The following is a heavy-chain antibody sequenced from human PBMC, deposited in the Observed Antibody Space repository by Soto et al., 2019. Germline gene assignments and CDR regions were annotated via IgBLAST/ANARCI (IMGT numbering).Heavy chain of an antibody. CDR1: GFTFSSVW. CDR3: VREGGYYRFDA. Sequence: GGSLRLSCAASGFTFSSVWMGWVRQAPGKGLEWVAIIKTDGSEKTSVDSVKGRFTISRDNAKNSLYLQMNSLRAEDTAVYYCVREGGYYRFDAWGQGTLVTVAS. V-gene: IGHV3-7*01. J-gene: IGHJ5*02. D-gene: IGHD1-26*01. CDR2: IKTDGSEK.